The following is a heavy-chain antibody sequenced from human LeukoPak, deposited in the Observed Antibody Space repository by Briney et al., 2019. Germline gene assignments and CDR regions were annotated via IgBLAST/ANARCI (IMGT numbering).Heavy chain of an antibody. Sequence: SETLSLTCAVYGGSFSCYYWSWIRQPPGKGLEWIGEINHSGSTNYNPSLKSRVTISVDTSKNQFSLKLSSVTAADTAVYYCVTNWNDSYALDWGQGTLVTVSS. CDR1: GGSFSCYY. J-gene: IGHJ4*02. CDR2: INHSGST. CDR3: VTNWNDSYALD. V-gene: IGHV4-34*01. D-gene: IGHD1-20*01.